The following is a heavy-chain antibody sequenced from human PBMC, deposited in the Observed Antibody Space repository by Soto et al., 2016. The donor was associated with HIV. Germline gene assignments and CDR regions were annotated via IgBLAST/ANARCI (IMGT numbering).Heavy chain of an antibody. J-gene: IGHJ5*01. Sequence: QVQLQQWGAGLLKPSETLSLTCGVSGGSFSNYYWTWIRQPPGKGLEWIGEINDSGTTNYNASLKSRVTISADTSKNQFSLRLTSVTAADTAVYYCAGALRYFDFLRDWFDSWGQGTQVTVSS. CDR1: GGSFSNYY. CDR3: AGALRYFDFLRDWFDS. D-gene: IGHD3-9*01. CDR2: INDSGTT. V-gene: IGHV4-34*01.